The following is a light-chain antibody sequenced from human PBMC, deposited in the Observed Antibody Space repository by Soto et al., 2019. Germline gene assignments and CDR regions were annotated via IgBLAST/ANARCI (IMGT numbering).Light chain of an antibody. CDR1: QSVSNNY. J-gene: IGKJ1*01. CDR2: GAS. CDR3: QQYGSSGT. Sequence: EIVLTQSPGTLSLSKGERATLSCRSSQSVSNNYLAWYQQKPGQALRLLIYGASNRATGIPDRFSGSGSGTDFTLTISRLEPEDFAVYYCQQYGSSGTFGQGTKVDVK. V-gene: IGKV3-20*01.